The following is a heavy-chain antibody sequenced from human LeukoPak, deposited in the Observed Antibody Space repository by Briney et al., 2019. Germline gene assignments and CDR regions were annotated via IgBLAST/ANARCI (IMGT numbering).Heavy chain of an antibody. V-gene: IGHV3-11*06. CDR1: RFTLSAYH. CDR3: VRDRRGTA. D-gene: IGHD1/OR15-1a*01. CDR2: ISSSSTDT. Sequence: PGGSLRLSCAAPRFTLSAYHMTSLREAPGKGPEYVSHISSSSTDTNNASSVKGRFTISRDNAKNPIYLQMNSLRAEDTAVYYCVRDRRGTAWGPGTLVTVSS. J-gene: IGHJ4*03.